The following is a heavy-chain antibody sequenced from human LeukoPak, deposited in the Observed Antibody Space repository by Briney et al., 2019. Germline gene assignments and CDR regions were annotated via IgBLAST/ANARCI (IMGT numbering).Heavy chain of an antibody. CDR2: IKQDGSEK. V-gene: IGHV3-7*01. CDR1: GFTFSSYW. Sequence: GSLRLSCAASGFTFSSYWMSWVRQAPGKGLEWVANIKQDGSEKYYVDSVKGRFTISRDNAKNSLYLQMNSLRAEDTAVYYCARGTADDWYSSGWYYFDYWGQGTLVTVSS. D-gene: IGHD6-19*01. CDR3: ARGTADDWYSSGWYYFDY. J-gene: IGHJ4*02.